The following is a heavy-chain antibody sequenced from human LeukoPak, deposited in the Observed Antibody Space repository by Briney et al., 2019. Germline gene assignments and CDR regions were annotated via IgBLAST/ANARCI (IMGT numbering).Heavy chain of an antibody. CDR2: IIPIFGTA. D-gene: IGHD3-10*01. V-gene: IGHV1-69*05. J-gene: IGHJ4*02. CDR1: GGTFSSYA. CDR3: ARDQYGSGSGGFDY. Sequence: SVKVSRKASGGTFSSYAISWVRQAPGQGLEWMGGIIPIFGTANYAQKFQGRVKITTDESTSTAYMELSSLRSEDTAVYYCARDQYGSGSGGFDYWGQGTLVTVSS.